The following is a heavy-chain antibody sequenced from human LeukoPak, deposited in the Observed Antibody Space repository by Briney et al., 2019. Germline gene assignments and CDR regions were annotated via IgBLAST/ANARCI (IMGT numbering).Heavy chain of an antibody. CDR3: ARHEVGGDSSSGFEYYYYMDV. D-gene: IGHD3-3*01. CDR1: GYTVTNYW. J-gene: IGHJ6*03. Sequence: GESLKISCKASGYTVTNYWIGWVRQMPGKGPEWMGIICPDDSDTKYSPSFQGQVTISVDESISTAYLQWSSLKASDTAIYYCARHEVGGDSSSGFEYYYYMDVWGKGTAVTVSS. V-gene: IGHV5-51*01. CDR2: ICPDDSDT.